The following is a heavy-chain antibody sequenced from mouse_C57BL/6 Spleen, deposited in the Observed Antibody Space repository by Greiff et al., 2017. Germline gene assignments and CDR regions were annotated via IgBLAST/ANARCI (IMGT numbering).Heavy chain of an antibody. J-gene: IGHJ1*03. V-gene: IGHV1-53*01. CDR2: INPSNGGT. CDR3: AREDGSSYGYFDV. CDR1: GYTFTSYW. Sequence: QVQLQQPGTELVKPGASVKQSCKASGYTFTSYWMHWVKQRPGQGLEWIGNINPSNGGTNYNEKFKSKATLTVDKSSSTAYMQLSSLTSEDSAVYYCAREDGSSYGYFDVWGTGTTVTVSS. D-gene: IGHD1-1*01.